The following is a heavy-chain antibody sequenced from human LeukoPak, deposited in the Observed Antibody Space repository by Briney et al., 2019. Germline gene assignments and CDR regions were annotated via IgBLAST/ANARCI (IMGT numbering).Heavy chain of an antibody. CDR2: TYYRSKWYN. Sequence: SQTLSLTCVVSGDSVSSKNGAWNWIRQSPSRGLEWLGRTYYRSKWYNDYAESMEGRMTISQDTSKNQYSLHLNSGTPDDTAVYYCVADFGTTGWHTFDYWGQGTLVTVSS. D-gene: IGHD6-19*01. CDR1: GDSVSSKNGA. J-gene: IGHJ4*02. CDR3: VADFGTTGWHTFDY. V-gene: IGHV6-1*01.